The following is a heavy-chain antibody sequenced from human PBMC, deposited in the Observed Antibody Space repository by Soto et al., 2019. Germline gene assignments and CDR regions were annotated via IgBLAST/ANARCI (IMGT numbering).Heavy chain of an antibody. CDR1: GGSISIYY. J-gene: IGHJ3*02. V-gene: IGHV4-59*01. CDR3: ARAQSPPDAFDI. Sequence: SETLSLTCTVSGGSISIYYWSWIRQPPGKGLEWIGYIYYSGSTNYNPSLKSRVTISVDTSKNQFSLKLSSVTAADTAVYYCARAQSPPDAFDIWGQGTMVTVSS. CDR2: IYYSGST.